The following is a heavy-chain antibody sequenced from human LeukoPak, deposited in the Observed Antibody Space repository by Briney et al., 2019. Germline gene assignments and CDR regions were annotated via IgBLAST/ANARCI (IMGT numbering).Heavy chain of an antibody. J-gene: IGHJ4*02. CDR1: GYTLTELT. CDR2: FDPEDGET. D-gene: IGHD2-2*01. V-gene: IGHV1-24*01. Sequence: ASVKVSCKVSGYTLTELTMHWVRQAPGKGLEWMGGFDPEDGETIYAQKFQGRVTMTEDTSTDTAYMELSSLRSEDTAVYYCATQVVPAAIPREFDYWGQGTLVTVSS. CDR3: ATQVVPAAIPREFDY.